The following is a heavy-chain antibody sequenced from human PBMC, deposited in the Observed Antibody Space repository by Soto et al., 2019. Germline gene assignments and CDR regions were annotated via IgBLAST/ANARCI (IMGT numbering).Heavy chain of an antibody. D-gene: IGHD3-22*01. J-gene: IGHJ3*02. Sequence: GESLKISCKGSGYSFTSYWIGWVRQMPGKGLEWMGIIYPGDSDTRYSPSFQGQFTISADKSISTAYLQWSSLKASDSAMYYCARPNYDDSRGYYRVGAFDSRGQGTMVTASS. CDR2: IYPGDSDT. CDR1: GYSFTSYW. V-gene: IGHV5-51*01. CDR3: ARPNYDDSRGYYRVGAFDS.